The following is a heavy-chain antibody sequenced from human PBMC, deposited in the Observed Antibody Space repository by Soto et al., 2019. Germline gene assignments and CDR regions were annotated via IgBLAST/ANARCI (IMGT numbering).Heavy chain of an antibody. CDR3: ARSHTVTKAGIDY. CDR1: GFTFSSYA. Sequence: QVQLVESGGGVVQPGRSLRLSCAASGFTFSSYAMHWVRQAPGKGLEWVAVISYDGSNKHYADSVKGRFTISRDNSKNTLYLQMNSLRAEDTAVYYCARSHTVTKAGIDYWGQGTLVTVSS. V-gene: IGHV3-30-3*01. D-gene: IGHD4-17*01. J-gene: IGHJ4*02. CDR2: ISYDGSNK.